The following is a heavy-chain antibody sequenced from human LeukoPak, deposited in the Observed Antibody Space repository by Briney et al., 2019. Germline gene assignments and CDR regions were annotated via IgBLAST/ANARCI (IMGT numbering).Heavy chain of an antibody. CDR2: ISGSGGNA. Sequence: GGSLRLSCAASGFTFNNYAMSWVRQAPGKGLEWVSVISGSGGNAHYADSVKGRFTISRDISKNTLYLQMNSLRAEDTAVYYCAKDPTYYYDSSGYPPDYWGQGTLVTVSS. D-gene: IGHD3-22*01. CDR1: GFTFNNYA. CDR3: AKDPTYYYDSSGYPPDY. V-gene: IGHV3-23*01. J-gene: IGHJ4*02.